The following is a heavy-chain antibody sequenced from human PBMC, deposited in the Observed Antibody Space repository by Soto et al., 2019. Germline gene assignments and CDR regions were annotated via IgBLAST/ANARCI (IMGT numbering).Heavy chain of an antibody. Sequence: QVQLQESGPGLVKPSETLSLTCTVSGGSVTSGSYYWSWIRQPPGKGLEWIGHIYYSGSTGYNPSLKSRVTLSVDMSKNQFSLKLSSVTAADTAVYYCARDLAYYYDSSDYQAAFDIWGQGTMVTVS. CDR3: ARDLAYYYDSSDYQAAFDI. J-gene: IGHJ3*02. CDR1: GGSVTSGSYY. D-gene: IGHD3-22*01. CDR2: IYYSGST. V-gene: IGHV4-61*01.